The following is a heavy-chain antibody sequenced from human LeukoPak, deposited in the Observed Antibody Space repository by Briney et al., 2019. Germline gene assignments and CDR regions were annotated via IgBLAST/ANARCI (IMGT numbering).Heavy chain of an antibody. CDR3: AKDMDLYYDSSGYYLYFDY. V-gene: IGHV3-30*18. CDR2: ISYDGSNK. J-gene: IGHJ4*02. CDR1: GFTFSSYG. Sequence: GGSLRLSCAASGFTFSSYGMHWVRQAPGKGLEWVAVISYDGSNKYYADSVKGRFTIYRDNSKNTLYLQMNSLRAEDTAVYYCAKDMDLYYDSSGYYLYFDYWGQGTLVTVSS. D-gene: IGHD3-22*01.